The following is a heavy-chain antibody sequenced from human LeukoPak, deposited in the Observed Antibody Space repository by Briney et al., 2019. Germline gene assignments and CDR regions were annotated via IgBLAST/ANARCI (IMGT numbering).Heavy chain of an antibody. Sequence: SETLSLTCAVYGGSFSGYYWSWIRQPPGKGLEWIGEINHSGSTNYNPYLKRRVTISVDTSKNQFSLKLSSVTAADTAVYYCARGRVVPAAIPGVNWFDPWGQGTLVTVSS. V-gene: IGHV4-34*01. J-gene: IGHJ5*02. CDR3: ARGRVVPAAIPGVNWFDP. CDR1: GGSFSGYY. D-gene: IGHD2-2*02. CDR2: INHSGST.